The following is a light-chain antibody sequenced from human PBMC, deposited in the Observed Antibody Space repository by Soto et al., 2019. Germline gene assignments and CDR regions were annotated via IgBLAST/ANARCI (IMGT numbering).Light chain of an antibody. V-gene: IGKV1-5*03. Sequence: DIQMTQSPSTLSISVGDRVTITCRASQSIDSWLAWYQQKPGKAPNLLIYKASFLESGVPSRFSGSGSGTEFTLTISSLQPDDFATYYCQQYNTYPYAFGQGTKLEI. J-gene: IGKJ2*01. CDR1: QSIDSW. CDR2: KAS. CDR3: QQYNTYPYA.